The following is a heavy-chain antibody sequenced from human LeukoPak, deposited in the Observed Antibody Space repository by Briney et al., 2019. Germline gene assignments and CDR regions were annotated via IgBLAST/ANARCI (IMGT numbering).Heavy chain of an antibody. Sequence: SETLSLTCTVSGGSISSYYWSWIRQPPGKGLEWIGYIYYSGSTNYNPSLKSRVTISVDTSKNQFSLKLSSVTAADTAVYYCARHLKVWGSYLGPAPFDYWGQGTLVTVSS. D-gene: IGHD3-16*02. V-gene: IGHV4-59*08. J-gene: IGHJ4*02. CDR1: GGSISSYY. CDR2: IYYSGST. CDR3: ARHLKVWGSYLGPAPFDY.